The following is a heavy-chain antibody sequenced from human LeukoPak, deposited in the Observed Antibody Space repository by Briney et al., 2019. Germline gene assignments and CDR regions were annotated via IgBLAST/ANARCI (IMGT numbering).Heavy chain of an antibody. CDR3: ARYSSGFDY. J-gene: IGHJ4*02. D-gene: IGHD3-22*01. Sequence: GGSLRLSCAASGFAFSSYAMHWVRQAPGKGLEGVAVISYDGSNKYYADSVKGRFTISRDNSKNTLYLQMNSLRAEDTAVYYCARYSSGFDYWGQGTLVTVSS. CDR2: ISYDGSNK. CDR1: GFAFSSYA. V-gene: IGHV3-30-3*01.